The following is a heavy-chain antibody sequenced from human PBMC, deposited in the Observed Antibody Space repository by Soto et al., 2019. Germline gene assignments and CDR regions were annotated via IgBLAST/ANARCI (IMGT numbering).Heavy chain of an antibody. CDR2: VHFIGTT. D-gene: IGHD6-6*01. V-gene: IGHV4-59*01. Sequence: SETLSLTCTVSGGSTSSYYWSWIRQPPGKGLEWIGHVHFIGTTNYNPSLKSRVTISVDTSKKQVSLNLSSVTAADTAVYYCARWSTSSGLLSYRGQGTLVTVSS. CDR1: GGSTSSYY. J-gene: IGHJ4*02. CDR3: ARWSTSSGLLSY.